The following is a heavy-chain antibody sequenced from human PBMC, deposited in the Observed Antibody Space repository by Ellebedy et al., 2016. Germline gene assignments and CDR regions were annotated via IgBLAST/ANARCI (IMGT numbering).Heavy chain of an antibody. V-gene: IGHV2-70*04. D-gene: IGHD6-19*01. Sequence: SGPTLVKPTQTLTLTCTFSGFSLSPSGMRVSWIRQPPGKALEWLARIDWDDDKFYRTSLKTRLTISKDTSKNQVVLTMTNMDPVDTATYYCARTRGEAVAGFDYWGQGTLVTVSS. CDR1: GFSLSPSGMR. J-gene: IGHJ4*02. CDR2: IDWDDDK. CDR3: ARTRGEAVAGFDY.